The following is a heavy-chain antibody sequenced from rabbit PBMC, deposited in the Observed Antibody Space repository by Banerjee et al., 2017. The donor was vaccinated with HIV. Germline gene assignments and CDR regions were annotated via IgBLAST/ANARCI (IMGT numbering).Heavy chain of an antibody. J-gene: IGHJ4*01. Sequence: QEQLEESGGDLVKPEGSLTLTCTASGFSFSNGYVMCWVRQAPGKGLEWIGYITYGGSTFYASWAKGRFTISRTSTTVDLKMTSLTAADTATYFCVRHNSGLRLWGPGTLVTVS. V-gene: IGHV1S45*01. CDR3: VRHNSGLRL. D-gene: IGHD4-1*01. CDR1: GFSFSNGYV. CDR2: ITYGGST.